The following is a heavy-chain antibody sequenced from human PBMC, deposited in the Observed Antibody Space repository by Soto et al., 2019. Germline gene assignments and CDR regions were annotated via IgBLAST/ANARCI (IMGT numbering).Heavy chain of an antibody. D-gene: IGHD3-22*01. CDR3: ARDGGYYYDSSGYLGLGGAFDI. CDR1: GGSISSSSYY. Sequence: SETLSLTCTVSGGSISSSSYYWGWIRQPPGKGLEWIGSIFYSGSTYYNPSLKSRVTISVDTSKNQFSLKLTSVTAADTAVYYCARDGGYYYDSSGYLGLGGAFDIWGQGTMVTVSS. V-gene: IGHV4-39*02. J-gene: IGHJ3*02. CDR2: IFYSGST.